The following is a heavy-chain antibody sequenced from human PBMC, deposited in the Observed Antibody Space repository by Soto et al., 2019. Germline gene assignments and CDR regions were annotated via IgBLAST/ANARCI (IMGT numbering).Heavy chain of an antibody. D-gene: IGHD3-22*01. CDR3: ARDGTLYDSSAYYYLY. J-gene: IGHJ4*02. V-gene: IGHV1-69*13. CDR2: ITPMFGTP. CDR1: GGTFSGYT. Sequence: SVKVSCKASGGTFSGYTITWVRQAPGQGLEWMGGITPMFGTPNYAQKFQGRVTITADESTSTAYMELSSLRSEDTAMYYCARDGTLYDSSAYYYLYWGQGTLVTVSS.